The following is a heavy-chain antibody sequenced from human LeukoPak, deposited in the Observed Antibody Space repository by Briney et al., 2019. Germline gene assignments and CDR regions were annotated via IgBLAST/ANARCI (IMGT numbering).Heavy chain of an antibody. J-gene: IGHJ4*02. CDR3: ARAQVYSYVLAH. CDR2: INHSGST. CDR1: GGSFSGYY. Sequence: PSETLSLTCAVYGGSFSGYYWSWIRQPPGKGLEWIGEINHSGSTNYSPSLKSRVTISVDTSKNQFSLKLSSVTAADTAVYYCARAQVYSYVLAHWGQGTLVTVSS. V-gene: IGHV4-34*01. D-gene: IGHD5-18*01.